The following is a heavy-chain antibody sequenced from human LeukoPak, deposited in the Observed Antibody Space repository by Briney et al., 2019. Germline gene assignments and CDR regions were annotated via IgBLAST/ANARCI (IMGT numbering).Heavy chain of an antibody. D-gene: IGHD6-13*01. J-gene: IGHJ4*02. Sequence: PGGSLKLSCAASGFTFSGSAMHWVCQASGKGLEWVGRIRSKANSYATAYAASVKGRFTISRDDSKNTAYLQMNSLKTEDTAVYYCTRISAAGTLDYWGQGTLVTVSS. V-gene: IGHV3-73*01. CDR1: GFTFSGSA. CDR2: IRSKANSYAT. CDR3: TRISAAGTLDY.